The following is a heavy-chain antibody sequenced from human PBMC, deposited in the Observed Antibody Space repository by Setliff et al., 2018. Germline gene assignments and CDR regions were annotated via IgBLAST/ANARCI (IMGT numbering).Heavy chain of an antibody. CDR1: GYSFTNYG. Sequence: RASVKVSCKAFGYSFTNYGLNWVRQAPGQGLEWMGWISGYDDNTNYAQHLQGRVTMTTDTSTSTAYMELRSLTSADTAVYYCARGSAKMVALPTANYFDPWGQGTPVTVS. CDR3: ARGSAKMVALPTANYFDP. CDR2: ISGYDDNT. V-gene: IGHV1-18*01. J-gene: IGHJ5*02. D-gene: IGHD2-2*01.